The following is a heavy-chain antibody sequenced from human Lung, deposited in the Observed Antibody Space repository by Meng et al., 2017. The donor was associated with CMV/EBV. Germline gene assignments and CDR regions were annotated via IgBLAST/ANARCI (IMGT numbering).Heavy chain of an antibody. CDR2: IWHGGNT. D-gene: IGHD1-7*01. Sequence: FSVTGGPISGRPWWNWVRQPPGKGLEWIGEIWHGGNTNYNVTLKSRVTLSIDKSNNQFSLKLNSVTAADTAAYFCARGELALGFDSWGQGILVTVSS. J-gene: IGHJ4*02. CDR1: GGPISGRPW. V-gene: IGHV4-4*01. CDR3: ARGELALGFDS.